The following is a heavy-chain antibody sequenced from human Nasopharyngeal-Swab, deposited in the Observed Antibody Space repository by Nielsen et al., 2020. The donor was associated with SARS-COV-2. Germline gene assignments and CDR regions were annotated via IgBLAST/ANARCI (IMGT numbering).Heavy chain of an antibody. CDR2: ISSSGDYI. CDR1: GFTFSIYT. J-gene: IGHJ4*02. Sequence: GESLKISCAASGFTFSIYTMNWVRQAPGKGLEWVSAISSSGDYIYYVASVKGRFTISRDNAKNSLYLQMNSLRAEDTAVYYCARDTPAMFAYWGQGTLVTVSS. V-gene: IGHV3-21*06. CDR3: ARDTPAMFAY.